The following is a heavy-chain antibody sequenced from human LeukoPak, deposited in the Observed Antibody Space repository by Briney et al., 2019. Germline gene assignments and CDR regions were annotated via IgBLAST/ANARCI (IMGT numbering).Heavy chain of an antibody. CDR3: ARDHYTYYYGSGSYYFDN. V-gene: IGHV3-30*01. Sequence: GRSLRLSCAASGLTFSSYAMHWVRQAPGKGLEWVAGISYDGSNKYYADSAKGRFTISRDNSKHTLYLHMNSLRAEDTAVYYSARDHYTYYYGSGSYYFDNWGQGTLVTVSS. D-gene: IGHD3-10*01. J-gene: IGHJ4*02. CDR1: GLTFSSYA. CDR2: ISYDGSNK.